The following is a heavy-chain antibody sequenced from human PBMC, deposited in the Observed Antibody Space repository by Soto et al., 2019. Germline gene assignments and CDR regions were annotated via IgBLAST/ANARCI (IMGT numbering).Heavy chain of an antibody. D-gene: IGHD2-21*01. CDR2: ISGGGDAT. J-gene: IGHJ2*01. CDR3: ARKVVGSTSRPDYWYFDL. Sequence: EVQLLESGGDSVQPGGSVRLSCADSVFTFINYAMNWVRQAPGKGLEWVSTISGGGDATFFADSVRGRFTFSRDNSKNTVTLQMNSLGVDDTAVYYCARKVVGSTSRPDYWYFDLWGRGTLVTVSS. CDR1: VFTFINYA. V-gene: IGHV3-23*01.